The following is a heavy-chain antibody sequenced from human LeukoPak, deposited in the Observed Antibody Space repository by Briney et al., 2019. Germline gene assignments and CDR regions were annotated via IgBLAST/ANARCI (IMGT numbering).Heavy chain of an antibody. CDR1: GGSFSGYY. J-gene: IGHJ6*02. D-gene: IGHD3-10*01. CDR3: ARSPVRGLDMDV. V-gene: IGHV4-34*01. CDR2: INHSGST. Sequence: PSETLSLTCAVYGGSFSGYYWSWIRQPPGKGLEWIGEINHSGSTNYNPSLKSRITISVDTSKNQFSLKLRSVTAADTAVYYCARSPVRGLDMDVWGQGTTVTVSS.